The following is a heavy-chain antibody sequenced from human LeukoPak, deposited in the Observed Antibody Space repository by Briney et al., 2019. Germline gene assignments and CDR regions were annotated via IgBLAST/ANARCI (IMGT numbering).Heavy chain of an antibody. Sequence: GGSLRLSCTASGFTFSSYWMHWVRQAPGKGLVWVSRINSDGSSTSYADSVKGRFTISRDNAKNTLYLQMNSLRAEDTAVYYCARERVGASMDVWGQGTTVTVSS. D-gene: IGHD1-26*01. CDR2: INSDGSST. CDR3: ARERVGASMDV. V-gene: IGHV3-74*01. J-gene: IGHJ6*02. CDR1: GFTFSSYW.